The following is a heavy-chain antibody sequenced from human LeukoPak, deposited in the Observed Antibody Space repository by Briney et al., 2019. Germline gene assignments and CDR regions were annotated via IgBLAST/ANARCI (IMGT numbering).Heavy chain of an antibody. CDR3: ARDTRGSSGWFDY. Sequence: SVKVSCKASGGTFSSYAISWVRQAPGQGLEWMGGIIPIFGTANYAQKFQGRVTITADESTSTAYMELSSLRSEDTAVYYCARDTRGSSGWFDYWGQGTLVTVSS. CDR2: IIPIFGTA. J-gene: IGHJ5*01. D-gene: IGHD6-19*01. CDR1: GGTFSSYA. V-gene: IGHV1-69*13.